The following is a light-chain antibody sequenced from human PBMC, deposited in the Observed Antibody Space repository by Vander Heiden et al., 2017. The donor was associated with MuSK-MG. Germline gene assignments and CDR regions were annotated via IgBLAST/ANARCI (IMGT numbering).Light chain of an antibody. Sequence: QSALTQPASVSGSPGQSITISCTRTSSDVGSYNLVSWYQQHPGKAPKIMIYEGSKRTSGVSNRFSGTKAGNTASMTISGRQEEDEADYYCCSYAGSSTWVFGGGTKLTVL. CDR3: CSYAGSSTWV. CDR1: SSDVGSYNL. V-gene: IGLV2-23*01. J-gene: IGLJ3*02. CDR2: EGS.